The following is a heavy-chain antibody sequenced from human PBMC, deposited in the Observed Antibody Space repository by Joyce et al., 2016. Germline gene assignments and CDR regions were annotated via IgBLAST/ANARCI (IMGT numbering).Heavy chain of an antibody. Sequence: EVQLLESGGGLVQPGGSLRLSCAASGFTFTEFSMTWVRQAPGKWLEWVSSVNGGGGFTYYADSLKGRFTIFTDNSKNTLYLEMSSLSADDTAVYYCAKDAQSAPYYFDSWGRGTLVAVSS. J-gene: IGHJ4*02. D-gene: IGHD4-11*01. CDR1: GFTFTEFS. CDR2: VNGGGGFT. V-gene: IGHV3-23*01. CDR3: AKDAQSAPYYFDS.